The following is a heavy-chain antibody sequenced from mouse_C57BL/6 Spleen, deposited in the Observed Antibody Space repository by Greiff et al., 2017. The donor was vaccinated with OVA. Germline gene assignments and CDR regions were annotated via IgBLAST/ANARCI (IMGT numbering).Heavy chain of an antibody. CDR1: GYTFTSYW. D-gene: IGHD1-1*01. CDR2: IDPSDSYT. J-gene: IGHJ1*03. Sequence: QVQLQQPGAELVMPGASVKLSCKASGYTFTSYWMHWVKQRPGQGLEWIGEIDPSDSYTNYNQKFKGKSTLTVDKSSSTAYMQLSSLTSEDSAVYYCASPTVDVWGTGTTVTVSS. CDR3: ASPTVDV. V-gene: IGHV1-69*01.